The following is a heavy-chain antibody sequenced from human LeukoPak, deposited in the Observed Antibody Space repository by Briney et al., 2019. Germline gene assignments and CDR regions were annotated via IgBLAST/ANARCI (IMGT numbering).Heavy chain of an antibody. CDR2: IYYSGNT. J-gene: IGHJ3*02. Sequence: PSETLSLTCTVSGGSISSYYWSWIRQPPGKGLEWIGYIYYSGNTNYNPSLKSRVTISIDTSKNQFSLKLSSVTAADTAVYYCARTKYYYDSSGYYSDAFDIWGQGTMVTVSS. V-gene: IGHV4-59*01. CDR3: ARTKYYYDSSGYYSDAFDI. CDR1: GGSISSYY. D-gene: IGHD3-22*01.